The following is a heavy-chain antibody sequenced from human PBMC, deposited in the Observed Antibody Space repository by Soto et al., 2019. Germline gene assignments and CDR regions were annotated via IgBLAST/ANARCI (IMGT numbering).Heavy chain of an antibody. CDR2: IIPIFGTA. CDR3: ASAQQQLVPENWFDP. D-gene: IGHD6-13*01. CDR1: GGTFSSYA. Sequence: GASVKVSCKASGGTFSSYAISWVRQAPGQGLEWMGGIIPIFGTANYAQKFQGRVTITADESTSTAYMELSSLRSEDTAVYYCASAQQQLVPENWFDPWGQGTLVTVSS. V-gene: IGHV1-69*13. J-gene: IGHJ5*02.